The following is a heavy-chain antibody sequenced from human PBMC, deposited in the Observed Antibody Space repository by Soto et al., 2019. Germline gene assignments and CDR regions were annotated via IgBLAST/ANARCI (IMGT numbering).Heavy chain of an antibody. CDR3: AREPLGDSSGYGYYYYGMDV. Sequence: ASVKVSCKASGYTFTSYYMHWVRQAPGQGLEWMGIINPSGGSTSYAQKFQGRVTMTRDTSTSTVYMELSSLRSEDTAVYYCAREPLGDSSGYGYYYYGMDVWGQGTTVTV. CDR2: INPSGGST. CDR1: GYTFTSYY. V-gene: IGHV1-46*01. D-gene: IGHD3-22*01. J-gene: IGHJ6*02.